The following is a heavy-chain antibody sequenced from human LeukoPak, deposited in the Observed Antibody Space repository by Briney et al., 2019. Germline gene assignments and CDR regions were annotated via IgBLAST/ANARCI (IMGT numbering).Heavy chain of an antibody. V-gene: IGHV1-2*02. D-gene: IGHD3-10*01. CDR2: IIPNSGGT. CDR1: GYTFSDYY. Sequence: ASVKVSCKAVGYTFSDYYLHLVRQAPGQGLEWMGWIIPNSGGTAYAQNFEGRVTMTRDTSISTAYMELRRLRYDDTAMYYCARIRTSGSYFNVWGQGSLLTVSS. CDR3: ARIRTSGSYFNV. J-gene: IGHJ4*02.